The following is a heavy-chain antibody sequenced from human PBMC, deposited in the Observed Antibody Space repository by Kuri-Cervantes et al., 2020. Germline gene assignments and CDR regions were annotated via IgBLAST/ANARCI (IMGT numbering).Heavy chain of an antibody. CDR2: ISSSGSTI. J-gene: IGHJ4*02. V-gene: IGHV3-11*01. Sequence: GESLKISCAASGFTFSDYYMSWIRQAPGKGLEWVSYISSSGSTIYYADSVKGRFTISRDNAKNSLYLQMNSLRAEDTAVYYCARAANGIAVAGRGYYFDYWGQGTLVTVSS. CDR3: ARAANGIAVAGRGYYFDY. D-gene: IGHD6-19*01. CDR1: GFTFSDYY.